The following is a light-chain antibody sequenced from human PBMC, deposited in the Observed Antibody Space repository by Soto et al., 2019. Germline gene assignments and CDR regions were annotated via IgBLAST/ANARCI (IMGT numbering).Light chain of an antibody. CDR2: AAS. CDR3: QQYSSYFWT. Sequence: AIRMTQSPSSLSASTGDRVTITCLASQGISSYLAWYQQKPGKAPKLLIYAASTLPRGVPSRFSGSGSGTEFTLTISSLQPDDFATYYCQQYSSYFWTFGQGTKVDIK. J-gene: IGKJ1*01. V-gene: IGKV1-8*01. CDR1: QGISSY.